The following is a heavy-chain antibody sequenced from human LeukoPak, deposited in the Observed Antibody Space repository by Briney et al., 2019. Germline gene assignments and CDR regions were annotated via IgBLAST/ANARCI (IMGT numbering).Heavy chain of an antibody. V-gene: IGHV3-21*01. Sequence: GGSLRLSCAASGFTFSSYSMNWVRQAPGKGLEWVSSISSSSSYIYYADSVKGRFTISRDNARNSLYLQMNSLRAEDTAVYYCARLAAANTDYWGQGTLVTVSS. CDR1: GFTFSSYS. CDR2: ISSSSSYI. CDR3: ARLAAANTDY. J-gene: IGHJ4*02. D-gene: IGHD1-26*01.